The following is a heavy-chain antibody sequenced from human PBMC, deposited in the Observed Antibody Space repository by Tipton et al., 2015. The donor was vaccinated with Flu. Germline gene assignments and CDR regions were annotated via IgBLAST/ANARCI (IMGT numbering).Heavy chain of an antibody. CDR3: ARQWSGWNGGWFDP. D-gene: IGHD6-19*01. CDR1: GFTVSSNY. J-gene: IGHJ5*02. CDR2: IYSGGST. V-gene: IGHV3-53*01. Sequence: VQLVQSGGGLIQPGGSLRLSCAASGFTVSSNYMSWVRQAPGKGLEWVSVIYSGGSTYYADSVKGRFTISRDNSKNTLYLQMNSLRAEDTAVYYCARQWSGWNGGWFDPWGQGTLVTVSS.